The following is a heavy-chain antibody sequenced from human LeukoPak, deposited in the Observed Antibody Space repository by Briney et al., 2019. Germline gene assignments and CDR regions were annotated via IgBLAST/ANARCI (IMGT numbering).Heavy chain of an antibody. D-gene: IGHD2-2*01. CDR3: ARMKRSSTSPLLYYYYYGMDV. CDR1: GGTFSSYA. Sequence: SVKVSCKASGGTFSSYAISWVRQAPGQGLEWMGRIIPILGIANYAQKFQGRVTITADKSTSTAYMELSSLRSEDTAVYYCARMKRSSTSPLLYYYYYGMDVWGQGTTVTVSS. CDR2: IIPILGIA. J-gene: IGHJ6*02. V-gene: IGHV1-69*04.